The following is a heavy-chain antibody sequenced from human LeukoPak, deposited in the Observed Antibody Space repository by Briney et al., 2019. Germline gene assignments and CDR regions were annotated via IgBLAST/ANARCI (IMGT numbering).Heavy chain of an antibody. CDR1: GGSFSGYY. J-gene: IGHJ4*02. Sequence: SETLSLTCAVYGGSFSGYYWSWIRQPPGKGLEWIGEINHSGSTNYNLSLKSRVTISVDTSKNQFSLKLSSVTAADTAVYYCARNGFYCSGGSCYSQTPGFDYWGQGTLVTVSS. CDR3: ARNGFYCSGGSCYSQTPGFDY. V-gene: IGHV4-34*01. D-gene: IGHD2-15*01. CDR2: INHSGST.